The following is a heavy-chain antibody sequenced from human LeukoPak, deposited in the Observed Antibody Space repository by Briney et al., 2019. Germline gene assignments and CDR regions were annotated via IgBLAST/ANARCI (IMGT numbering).Heavy chain of an antibody. CDR3: ARGVTYYYDSSGYLY. J-gene: IGHJ4*02. CDR2: IHTSGST. V-gene: IGHV4-61*02. Sequence: ASETLSLTCTVSGDSISSGSYYWSWIRQPAGKGLEWIERIHTSGSTNYNPSLKSRVTISADTSKNQFSLKLSSVTAADTAVYYCARGVTYYYDSSGYLYWGQGTLVTVSS. D-gene: IGHD3-22*01. CDR1: GDSISSGSYY.